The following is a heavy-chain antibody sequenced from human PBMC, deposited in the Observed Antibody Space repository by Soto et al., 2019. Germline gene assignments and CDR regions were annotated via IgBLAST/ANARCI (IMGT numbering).Heavy chain of an antibody. J-gene: IGHJ6*02. V-gene: IGHV1-46*01. CDR1: GYTFTSYY. CDR2: INPSGGST. Sequence: ASVKVSCKASGYTFTSYYMLWVRQAPGQGFEWMGIINPSGGSTSYAHKFQGRVTMTRDTPTSTVYMELSSLRSEDTAVHSCARAYSSGYYCLDYYYGMYFWGQGTTVTVSS. D-gene: IGHD3-22*01. CDR3: ARAYSSGYYCLDYYYGMYF.